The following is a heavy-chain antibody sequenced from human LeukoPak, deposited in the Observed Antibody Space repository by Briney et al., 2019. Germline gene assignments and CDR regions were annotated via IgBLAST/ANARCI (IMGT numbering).Heavy chain of an antibody. V-gene: IGHV3-7*01. D-gene: IGHD3-22*01. CDR2: INQDGSET. CDR1: GFTFSRYW. J-gene: IGHJ4*02. Sequence: GGSPRLSCAAAGFTFSRYWMTWVRQAPGKGLEWVANINQDGSETYYVDSVKGRFTISKDNADNSLSLQMSSLRAEDTAVYYCARGYYDSRGAKVVPANWGQGTLVTVSS. CDR3: ARGYYDSRGAKVVPAN.